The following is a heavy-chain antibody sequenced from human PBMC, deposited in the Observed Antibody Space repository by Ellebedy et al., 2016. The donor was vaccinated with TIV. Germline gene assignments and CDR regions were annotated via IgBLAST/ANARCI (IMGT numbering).Heavy chain of an antibody. CDR2: ISYDGSYK. J-gene: IGHJ4*02. Sequence: PGGSLRLSCLTSGFTFGSYALHWVRQAPGRGLEWVAVISYDGSYKYFAESVRGRFTISRDGSRSTLYLQMNSLRDEDSAVYYCARGDASSYYYEPRGGLPLAYWGQGTLVIVSS. D-gene: IGHD3-22*01. V-gene: IGHV3-30*04. CDR1: GFTFGSYA. CDR3: ARGDASSYYYEPRGGLPLAY.